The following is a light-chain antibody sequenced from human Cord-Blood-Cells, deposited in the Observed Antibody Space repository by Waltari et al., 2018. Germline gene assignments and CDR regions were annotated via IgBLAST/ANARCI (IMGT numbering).Light chain of an antibody. J-gene: IGLJ1*01. CDR3: CSYAGSSTFV. Sequence: QSALTQPASVSGSPGQSITISCTGTSSHVGSYNLVSWYQPHPGKAPKLMIYEVSKRASGVSNRFSCSKSGNTASLTISGLQAEDEADYYCCSYAGSSTFVFGTGTKVTVL. V-gene: IGLV2-23*02. CDR2: EVS. CDR1: SSHVGSYNL.